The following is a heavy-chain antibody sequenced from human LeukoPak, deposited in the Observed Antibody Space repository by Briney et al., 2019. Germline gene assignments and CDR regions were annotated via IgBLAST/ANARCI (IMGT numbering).Heavy chain of an antibody. CDR2: ISAYNGNT. CDR3: ARDQVTIFGVVIIPLHYYYGMDV. V-gene: IGHV1-18*01. Sequence: GASVKVSCKASGYTLTSYGISWVRQAPGQGLEWMGWISAYNGNTNYAQKLQGRVTMTTDTSTSTAYMELRSLRSDDTAVYYCARDQVTIFGVVIIPLHYYYGMDVWGQGTTVTVSS. D-gene: IGHD3-3*01. CDR1: GYTLTSYG. J-gene: IGHJ6*02.